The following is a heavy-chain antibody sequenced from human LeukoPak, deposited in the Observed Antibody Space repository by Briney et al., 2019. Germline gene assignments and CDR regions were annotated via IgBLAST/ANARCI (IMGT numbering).Heavy chain of an antibody. CDR1: GFTFSDAW. V-gene: IGHV3-15*01. CDR2: IKSKIDGGTI. J-gene: IGHJ4*02. Sequence: GGSLRLSCVASGFTFSDAWMSWVRQAPGKGLEWVGRIKSKIDGGTIDYAAPVKGSITISRDDSRNTLYLQMNSLKTEDTAVYYCTTRRQDGWWGQGTLVTVSS. D-gene: IGHD2-15*01. CDR3: TTRRQDGW.